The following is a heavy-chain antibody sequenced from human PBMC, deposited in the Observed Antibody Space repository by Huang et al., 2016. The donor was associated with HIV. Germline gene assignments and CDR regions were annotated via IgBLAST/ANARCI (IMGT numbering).Heavy chain of an antibody. D-gene: IGHD3-22*01. Sequence: QLQLQGSGPGLVKPSETLSLTCTVSGGSITSSSYYWGGIRQPPGKGLEWVGRLYYSGSTDYNPSLKSRVTVSVDTSKNQFSLKLSSVTAADTAVYYCARHFSYYDSSGYTPWDAFDIWGQGTMVTVSS. CDR2: LYYSGST. CDR3: ARHFSYYDSSGYTPWDAFDI. CDR1: GGSITSSSYY. V-gene: IGHV4-39*01. J-gene: IGHJ3*02.